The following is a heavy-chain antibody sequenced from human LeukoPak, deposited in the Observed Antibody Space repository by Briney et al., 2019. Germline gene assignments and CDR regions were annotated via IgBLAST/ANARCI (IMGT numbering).Heavy chain of an antibody. D-gene: IGHD5-24*01. Sequence: SVKVSCKASGGTFSSYAISWVRQAPGQGLEWMGGIIPIFGTANYAQKFQGRVTITADESTSTAYMELSSLRSEDTAVYYCARDFPGDGYNYDYWGQGTLVTVSS. V-gene: IGHV1-69*13. J-gene: IGHJ4*02. CDR1: GGTFSSYA. CDR3: ARDFPGDGYNYDY. CDR2: IIPIFGTA.